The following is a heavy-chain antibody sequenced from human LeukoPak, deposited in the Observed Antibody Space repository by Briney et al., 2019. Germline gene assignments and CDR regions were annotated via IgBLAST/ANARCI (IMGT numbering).Heavy chain of an antibody. CDR2: INKDGYKK. CDR1: GFTFSTYW. CDR3: ARDDYNFWSGSYDYYYYYMDV. J-gene: IGHJ6*03. V-gene: IGHV3-7*01. D-gene: IGHD3-3*01. Sequence: GGSLRLSCAASGFTFSTYWMSWVRQAPGKGLEWVANINKDGYKKYYVDSVKGRFTISRDNAKKSLYLQMNSLKAEDTAVYYWARDDYNFWSGSYDYYYYYMDVWGKGTTVTVSS.